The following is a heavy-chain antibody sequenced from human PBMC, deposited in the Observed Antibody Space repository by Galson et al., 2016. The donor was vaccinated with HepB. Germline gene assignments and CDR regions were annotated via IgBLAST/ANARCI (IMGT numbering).Heavy chain of an antibody. V-gene: IGHV3-48*02. J-gene: IGHJ4*02. CDR2: ISSSGNAI. CDR1: GFTFSTYR. CDR3: VGDQGRNFDY. Sequence: SLRLSCAASGFTFSTYRMNWVRQAPGKGLEWVSYISSSGNAIYYAGSVEGRFTISRDNGKNSLYLQMNSLSDEDTAVYYCVGDQGRNFDYWGQGTLVTVSS.